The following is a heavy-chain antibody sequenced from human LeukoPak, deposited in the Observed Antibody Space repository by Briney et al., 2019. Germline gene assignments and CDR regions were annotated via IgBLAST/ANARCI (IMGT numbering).Heavy chain of an antibody. D-gene: IGHD1-26*01. V-gene: IGHV4-59*10. CDR3: ARAHKVGGGGPFDY. CDR1: GGSISSYY. CDR2: IYTSVST. Sequence: TSETLSVTCADSGGSISSYYWSWSRQPARKGLERIGRIYTSVSTNYDPSVKGRFTMSGDTSKNPFSLKLSSVTAEDTAVYYCARAHKVGGGGPFDYWGQGILVTVSS. J-gene: IGHJ4*02.